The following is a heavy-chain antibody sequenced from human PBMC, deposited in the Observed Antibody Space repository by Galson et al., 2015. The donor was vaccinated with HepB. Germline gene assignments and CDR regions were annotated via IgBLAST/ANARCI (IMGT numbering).Heavy chain of an antibody. Sequence: SLRLSCAASGFSFSDYLMGWVRQAPGKGLEWVANIKQKGSEKDYVDSVKGRFVISRDNAHNSLYLQMDSLRVEDTAVYYCTRMVGLGWQRTPNWFGAWGHGTLVTVSS. CDR1: GFSFSDYL. CDR3: TRMVGLGWQRTPNWFGA. D-gene: IGHD3-16*01. J-gene: IGHJ5*01. CDR2: IKQKGSEK. V-gene: IGHV3-7*01.